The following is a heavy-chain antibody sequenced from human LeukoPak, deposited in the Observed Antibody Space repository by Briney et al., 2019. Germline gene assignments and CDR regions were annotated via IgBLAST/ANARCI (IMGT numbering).Heavy chain of an antibody. CDR3: ARPEVVAGTYYYYYYMDG. Sequence: PGGSLRLSCAASGFTFSDYYMSWIRQAPGKGLEWVSYISSSGSTIYYADSVKGRFTVSRDNAKNSLFLQMNSLGAEDTAVYYCARPEVVAGTYYYYYYMDGWGKGTTVTVSS. J-gene: IGHJ6*03. V-gene: IGHV3-11*01. CDR1: GFTFSDYY. D-gene: IGHD2-15*01. CDR2: ISSSGSTI.